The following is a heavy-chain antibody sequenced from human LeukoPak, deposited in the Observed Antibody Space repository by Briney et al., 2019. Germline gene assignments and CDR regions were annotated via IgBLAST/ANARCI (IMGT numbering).Heavy chain of an antibody. V-gene: IGHV3-48*03. CDR1: GFTFSSYE. CDR3: AREIKTEYYDSSGYSLSDAFDI. CDR2: ISSSGSTI. D-gene: IGHD3-22*01. Sequence: GGSLRLSCAASGFTFSSYEMNWVRQAPGKWLEWVSYISSSGSTIYYADSVKGRFTISRDNAKNSLYLQMNSLRAEDTAVYYCAREIKTEYYDSSGYSLSDAFDIWGQGTMVTVSS. J-gene: IGHJ3*02.